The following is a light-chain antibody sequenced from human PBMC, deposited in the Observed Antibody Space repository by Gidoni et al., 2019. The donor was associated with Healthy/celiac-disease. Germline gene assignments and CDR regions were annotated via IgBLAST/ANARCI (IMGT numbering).Light chain of an antibody. Sequence: DSQMTQSPSSLSASVGDRVTITCQASQDISNYLNWYQQKPGKAPKLLIYDASHLETGVPSRFSGSGSGTDFTFTISSLQPEDIATYYCQQYDNLLPTFGQGTKVEIK. CDR3: QQYDNLLPT. V-gene: IGKV1-33*01. CDR1: QDISNY. CDR2: DAS. J-gene: IGKJ1*01.